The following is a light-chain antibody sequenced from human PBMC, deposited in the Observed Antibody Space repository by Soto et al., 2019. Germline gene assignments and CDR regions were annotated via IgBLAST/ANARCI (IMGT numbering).Light chain of an antibody. CDR2: GAS. J-gene: IGKJ2*01. CDR1: QSVSSSY. CDR3: QQYSSPLT. Sequence: EIVLTQSPGTLSLSPGERATLSCRASQSVSSSYLACYQQKPGQAPRLLIYGASSRATGIPDMFSGSGSGTDFTLTISRLEPEAFAVYYCQQYSSPLTFGEGTKLEIK. V-gene: IGKV3-20*01.